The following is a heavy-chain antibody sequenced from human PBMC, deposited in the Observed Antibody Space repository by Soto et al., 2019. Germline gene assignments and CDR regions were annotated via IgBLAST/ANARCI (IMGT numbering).Heavy chain of an antibody. D-gene: IGHD2-8*01. V-gene: IGHV4-4*02. CDR2: VHHSGTT. CDR1: GGSVNTDYW. Sequence: PSETLSLTCAVSGGSVNTDYWWSWVRQPPGKGLEWIGEVHHSGTTNYIQSLTSRHTMSVDKSGNQFSLNVNSLTTADTAVYFCARGGNRYSTTASGVGGFDFWGQGTLVTVSS. CDR3: ARGGNRYSTTASGVGGFDF. J-gene: IGHJ4*02.